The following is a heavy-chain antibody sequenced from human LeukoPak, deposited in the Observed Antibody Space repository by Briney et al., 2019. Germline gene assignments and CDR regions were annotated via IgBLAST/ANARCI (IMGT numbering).Heavy chain of an antibody. CDR1: GFSFSSYE. J-gene: IGHJ5*02. CDR2: ISSSGSTI. CDR3: ARDEGYSYHTRAFDP. D-gene: IGHD5-18*01. Sequence: GGSLRLSCAASGFSFSSYEMSWVRQAPGKGLEWVSYISSSGSTIYYADSVKGRFTISRDNAKNSLYLQMNSLRAEDTAVYYCARDEGYSYHTRAFDPWGQGTLVTVSS. V-gene: IGHV3-48*03.